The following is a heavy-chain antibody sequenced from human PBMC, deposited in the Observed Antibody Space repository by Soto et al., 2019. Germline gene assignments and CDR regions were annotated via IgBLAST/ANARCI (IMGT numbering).Heavy chain of an antibody. CDR1: GGTFSSSA. Sequence: QVQLVQSGAEMKEPGSSVKVSCKTSGGTFSSSAISWLRQAPGQGLEWMGGIIPLFRTPDYAQKFQGRVTIAADESTSTADMELSSLRSKDTAVYYCARDNERLQFGGSCYYILDVWGQGNTITVSS. CDR2: IIPLFRTP. J-gene: IGHJ6*02. V-gene: IGHV1-69*12. D-gene: IGHD1-26*01. CDR3: ARDNERLQFGGSCYYILDV.